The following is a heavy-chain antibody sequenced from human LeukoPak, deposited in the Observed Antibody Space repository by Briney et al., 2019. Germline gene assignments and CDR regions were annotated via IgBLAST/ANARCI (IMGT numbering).Heavy chain of an antibody. V-gene: IGHV4-38-2*02. J-gene: IGHJ5*01. CDR2: IYPSGST. Sequence: PSETLSLTCTVSGYSISNGYYWGWIRQPPGTGLEWIGSIYPSGSTFYNPSLKSRVTISVDTSKNQFSLRLSSVTAADTAVYYCARTLATTVTTQFDSWGQGTLVTVSS. CDR3: ARTLATTVTTQFDS. D-gene: IGHD4-17*01. CDR1: GYSISNGYY.